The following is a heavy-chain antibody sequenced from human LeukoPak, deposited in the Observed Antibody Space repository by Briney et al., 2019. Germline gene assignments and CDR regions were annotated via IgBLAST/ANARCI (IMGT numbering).Heavy chain of an antibody. D-gene: IGHD3-10*01. CDR1: GFTFSNHG. J-gene: IGHJ4*02. CDR2: ISPSGDIT. V-gene: IGHV3-21*06. CDR3: ARDRGLYYASTSFSH. Sequence: PGGSLRLSCAASGFTFSNHGMNWVRQAPGKGLEWVSGISPSGDITYYTDSVKGRFTISRDNAKNSVYLQMNSLRVEDTAVYYCARDRGLYYASTSFSHWGQGTLVTVSS.